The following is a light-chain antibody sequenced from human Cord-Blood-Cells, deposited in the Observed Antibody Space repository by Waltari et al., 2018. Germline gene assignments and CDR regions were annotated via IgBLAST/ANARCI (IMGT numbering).Light chain of an antibody. CDR2: EGS. CDR1: RSDVWGYNL. CDR3: CSYAGSSTWV. Sequence: QSAPPQPASGSGSPGQSIPFTCTGTRSDVWGYNLFSWYQQPPGKAPTLMIDEGSKRPSGVSNRFSGSKSGNTASLTISGLQAEDEADYYCCSYAGSSTWVFGGGTKLTVL. J-gene: IGLJ3*02. V-gene: IGLV2-23*01.